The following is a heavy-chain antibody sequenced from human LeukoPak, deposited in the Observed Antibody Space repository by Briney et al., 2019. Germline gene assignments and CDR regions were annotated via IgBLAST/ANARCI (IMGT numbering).Heavy chain of an antibody. Sequence: PSETLSLTCSVSGGSTSSFYWSWIRQPPGKGLEWIGYIYYSGSTNYNPSLKSRVTMSLDTSRNQLSLTLTSVTAADTAVYYCVRDPKWRATTGTTAAFDIWGQGTMVTVSS. CDR1: GGSTSSFY. CDR2: IYYSGST. V-gene: IGHV4-59*01. J-gene: IGHJ3*02. D-gene: IGHD1-1*01. CDR3: VRDPKWRATTGTTAAFDI.